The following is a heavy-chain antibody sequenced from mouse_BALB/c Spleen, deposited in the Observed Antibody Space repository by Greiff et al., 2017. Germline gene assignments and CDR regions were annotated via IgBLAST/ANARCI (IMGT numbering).Heavy chain of an antibody. CDR1: GYAFTNYL. CDR3: SRYWDVGFAY. Sequence: QVQLQQSGAELVRPGTSVKVSCTASGYAFTNYLIEWVKQRPGQGLEWIGVINPGSGGTNYNEKFKGKATLAADKSSSTAYMQLSSLTSDDSAVYFCSRYWDVGFAYWGQGTLVTVSA. J-gene: IGHJ3*01. CDR2: INPGSGGT. V-gene: IGHV1-54*01. D-gene: IGHD4-1*01.